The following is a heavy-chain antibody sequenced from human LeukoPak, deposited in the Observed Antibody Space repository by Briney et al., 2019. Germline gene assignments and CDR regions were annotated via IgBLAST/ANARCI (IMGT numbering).Heavy chain of an antibody. D-gene: IGHD6-25*01. CDR3: AREAAGQWFDP. CDR1: GDSISSSIW. Sequence: SETLSLTCAVSGDSISSSIWWTRVRQPPGKGLEWIGEIYHSGTTNYNPSLKSRVTMSLDKSKNQFSLNLTSVTAADTAVYYCAREAAGQWFDPWGQGTLVTVSS. J-gene: IGHJ5*02. V-gene: IGHV4-4*02. CDR2: IYHSGTT.